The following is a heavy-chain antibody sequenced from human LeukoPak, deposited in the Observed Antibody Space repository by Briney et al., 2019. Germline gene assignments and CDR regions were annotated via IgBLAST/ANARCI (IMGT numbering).Heavy chain of an antibody. CDR3: AKGGYSNYDAPIDY. Sequence: GGSLRLSCAASGFTFDDYAMHWVRQAPGKGLEWLSGINWNSVTIAYADSVKGRFTISRDNAKKSLYLQMNSLRAEDMALYYCAKGGYSNYDAPIDYWGQGTLVTVSS. CDR1: GFTFDDYA. J-gene: IGHJ4*02. D-gene: IGHD5-12*01. V-gene: IGHV3-9*03. CDR2: INWNSVTI.